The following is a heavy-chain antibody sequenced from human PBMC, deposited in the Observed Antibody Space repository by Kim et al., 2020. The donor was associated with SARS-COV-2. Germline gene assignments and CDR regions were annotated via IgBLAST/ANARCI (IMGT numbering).Heavy chain of an antibody. D-gene: IGHD4-17*01. V-gene: IGHV3-23*01. CDR3: AKVLPPLGPTLDAFDI. Sequence: GGSLRLSCAASGFTFSNFAMSWVRQAPGRGLIWVSAISGSGGSTYYADSVKGRFTISRDNSKNTLYLQMNSLRVEDTAVFYCAKVLPPLGPTLDAFDIWGQGTMVTVSS. CDR2: ISGSGGST. CDR1: GFTFSNFA. J-gene: IGHJ3*02.